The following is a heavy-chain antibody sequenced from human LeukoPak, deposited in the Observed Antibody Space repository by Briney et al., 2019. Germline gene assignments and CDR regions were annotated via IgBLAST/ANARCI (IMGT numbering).Heavy chain of an antibody. CDR1: RSTFTNHG. V-gene: IGHV1-18*01. D-gene: IGHD3-9*01. CDR2: ISTYNGQT. Sequence: ASVKVSRKVSRSTFTNHGISWVREPPGQGLEGMGWISTYNGQTNYPHKFQGRVTMTTDTSTSTVYMEVRSLRSDDTAVYYCARDLKYNILTGFRSSFGFDPWGQGTLVTVSS. J-gene: IGHJ5*02. CDR3: ARDLKYNILTGFRSSFGFDP.